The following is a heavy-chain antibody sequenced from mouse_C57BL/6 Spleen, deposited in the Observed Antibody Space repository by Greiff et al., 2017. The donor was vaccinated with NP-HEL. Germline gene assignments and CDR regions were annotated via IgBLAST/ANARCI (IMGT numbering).Heavy chain of an antibody. J-gene: IGHJ4*01. D-gene: IGHD4-1*01. CDR2: ISSGSSTI. CDR1: GFTFSDYG. V-gene: IGHV5-17*01. Sequence: EVKLEESGGGLVKPGGSLKLSCAASGFTFSDYGMHWVRQAPEKGLEWVAYISSGSSTIYYADTVKGRFTISRDNAKSTLYLQMTSLRSEDTAMYYCAREVGRAMDYWGQGTSVTVSS. CDR3: AREVGRAMDY.